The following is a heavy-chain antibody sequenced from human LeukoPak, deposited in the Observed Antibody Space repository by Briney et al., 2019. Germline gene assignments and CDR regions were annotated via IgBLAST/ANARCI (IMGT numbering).Heavy chain of an antibody. V-gene: IGHV4-39*07. J-gene: IGHJ6*03. Sequence: MTSETLSLTCTVSGGSISSSSYYWGWIRQPPGKGLEWIGSIYYSGSTYYNPSLKSRVTISVDTSKNQFSLQLNSVTPEDTAVYYCARDIAAVPVTDYYYYYYMDVWGKGTTVTVSS. CDR2: IYYSGST. CDR1: GGSISSSSYY. CDR3: ARDIAAVPVTDYYYYYYMDV. D-gene: IGHD6-13*01.